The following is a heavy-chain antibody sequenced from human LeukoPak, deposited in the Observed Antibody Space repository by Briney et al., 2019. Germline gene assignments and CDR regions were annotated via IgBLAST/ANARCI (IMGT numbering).Heavy chain of an antibody. CDR3: GRSGIVTTAVPF. V-gene: IGHV3-7*01. Sequence: GGSLRLSCAASGFSFSSYWMSWDRQAPGKGLEWVANIKEDGSEKNYVDSVKGRFTISRDNAKNSLYLQMNTLRAEDTAVYYCGRSGIVTTAVPFWGQGTLVTVSS. CDR2: IKEDGSEK. J-gene: IGHJ4*02. CDR1: GFSFSSYW. D-gene: IGHD1-26*01.